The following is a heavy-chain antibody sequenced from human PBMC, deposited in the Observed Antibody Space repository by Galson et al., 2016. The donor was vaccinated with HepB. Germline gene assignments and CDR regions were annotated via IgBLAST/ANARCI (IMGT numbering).Heavy chain of an antibody. V-gene: IGHV3-23*01. D-gene: IGHD3-3*01. J-gene: IGHJ4*02. CDR1: GFSFSSYA. CDR3: AKALAGGVFINVYFDQ. Sequence: SLRLSCAASGFSFSSYAMSWVRQAPGKGLEWVSAISGRGGTTYYADSVKGRFTISRDNSRNTLYLQMNRLRAEDTAVYYCAKALAGGVFINVYFDQWGQGTLVTVSS. CDR2: ISGRGGTT.